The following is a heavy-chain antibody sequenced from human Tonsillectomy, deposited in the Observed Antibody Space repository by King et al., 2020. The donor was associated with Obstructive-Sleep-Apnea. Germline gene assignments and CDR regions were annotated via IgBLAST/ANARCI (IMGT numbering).Heavy chain of an antibody. CDR1: GYIFTNYW. Sequence: QLVQSGAEVKKPGESLKISCKASGYIFTNYWIGWVRQMPGKGLEWVGFIYPGDSDTRYSPSFQGRVTFTADKSSSTAYLQWGSLKASDSAVFYCSAPSSQGWAPSPAANAGCPAYLQWGSLKASDTAVYYCARHRYRTGRRLDYWGQGTLVTVS. J-gene: IGHJ4*02. V-gene: IGHV5-51*01. D-gene: IGHD3-22*01. CDR3: SAPSSQGWAPSPAANAGCPAYLQWGSLKASDTAVYYCARHRYRTGRRLDY. CDR2: IYPGDSDT.